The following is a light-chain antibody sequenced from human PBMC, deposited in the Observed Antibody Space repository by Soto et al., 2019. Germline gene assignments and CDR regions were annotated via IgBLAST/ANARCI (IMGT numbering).Light chain of an antibody. V-gene: IGKV3-15*01. CDR3: QQHINWPLT. CDR1: QSVNSSY. Sequence: EIVLTQSPGTLSLSPGERATLSCRASQSVNSSYLAWYQQKPGQAPRLLIYGASTRAIGIPARFSGSGSGTEFTLTISSLQSEDFALYYCQQHINWPLTFGGGTKVDIK. J-gene: IGKJ4*01. CDR2: GAS.